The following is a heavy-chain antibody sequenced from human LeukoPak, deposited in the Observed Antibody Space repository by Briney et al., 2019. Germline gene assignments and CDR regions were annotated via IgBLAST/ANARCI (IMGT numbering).Heavy chain of an antibody. CDR1: GGTFSSSA. CDR2: IIPLFGIA. D-gene: IGHD1-26*01. CDR3: ARVEGLGATTVGFDY. Sequence: SVKVSCKASGGTFSSSAISWVRQAPGQGPEWMGRIIPLFGIANYAQKFRGRVTITADKSTSTAYMELSSLRSEDTAVYYCARVEGLGATTVGFDYWGQGTLVTVSS. V-gene: IGHV1-69*04. J-gene: IGHJ4*02.